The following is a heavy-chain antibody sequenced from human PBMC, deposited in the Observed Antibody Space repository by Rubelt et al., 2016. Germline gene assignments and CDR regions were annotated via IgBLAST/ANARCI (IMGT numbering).Heavy chain of an antibody. CDR1: GGSISSYY. CDR2: IYYSGST. V-gene: IGHV4-59*01. D-gene: IGHD1-7*01. J-gene: IGHJ5*02. CDR3: ARGFYNWNYLGWFDP. Sequence: QVQLQESGPGLVKPSETLSLTCTVSGGSISSYYWSWIRQPPGKGLEWIGYIYYSGSTNYNPALKGRVTISVETSKNQFSLKLSAVTAAETAVYYCARGFYNWNYLGWFDPWGQGTLVTVSS.